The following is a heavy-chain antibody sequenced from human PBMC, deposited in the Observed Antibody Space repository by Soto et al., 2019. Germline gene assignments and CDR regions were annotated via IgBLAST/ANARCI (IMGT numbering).Heavy chain of an antibody. J-gene: IGHJ5*02. CDR1: GGSFSGYY. CDR3: ATGDSSSWYPWFDP. CDR2: INHSGST. Sequence: PSETLSLTCAVYGGSFSGYYWSWIRQPPGKGLEWIGEINHSGSTNYNPSLKSRVTISVDTSKNQFSLKLSSVTAADTAVYYCATGDSSSWYPWFDPWGQGTLVTVS. D-gene: IGHD6-13*01. V-gene: IGHV4-34*01.